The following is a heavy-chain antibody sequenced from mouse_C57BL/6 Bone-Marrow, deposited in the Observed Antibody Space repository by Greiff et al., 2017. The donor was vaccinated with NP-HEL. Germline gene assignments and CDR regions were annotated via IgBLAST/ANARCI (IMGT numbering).Heavy chain of an antibody. J-gene: IGHJ4*01. CDR1: GYTFTSYG. Sequence: VKLMESGAELARPGASVKLSCKASGYTFTSYGISWVKQRTGQGLEWIGEIYPRSGNTYYNEKFKGKATLTADKSSSTAYMELRSLTSEDSAVYFCARGAPYYSNYPLYAMDYWGQGTSVTVSS. CDR2: IYPRSGNT. CDR3: ARGAPYYSNYPLYAMDY. D-gene: IGHD2-5*01. V-gene: IGHV1-81*01.